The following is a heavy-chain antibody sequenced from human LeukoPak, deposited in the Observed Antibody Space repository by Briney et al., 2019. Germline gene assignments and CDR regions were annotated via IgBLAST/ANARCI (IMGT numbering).Heavy chain of an antibody. Sequence: ASVKVSCKASGYTFTDYYMQWVRQAPGQGLEWMGWINPINGGTNYAQKFQGRVTMTWDTSISTAYMELSSLRSDDTAVYYCASSNVTTTTWFPFDIWGQGTMVTVSS. CDR3: ASSNVTTTTWFPFDI. CDR2: INPINGGT. D-gene: IGHD3-22*01. V-gene: IGHV1-2*02. CDR1: GYTFTDYY. J-gene: IGHJ3*02.